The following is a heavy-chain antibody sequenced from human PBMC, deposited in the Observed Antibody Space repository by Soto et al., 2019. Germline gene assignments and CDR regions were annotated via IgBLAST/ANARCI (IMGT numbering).Heavy chain of an antibody. Sequence: VQLVESGGGVVQPGRSLRLSCAASGFTFSDYAMHWVRQAPGKGLEWVAVVSHDGRNTHYADSVKGRFTISRDSSKNMVSLEMTRLRAEDTAVYYWARGGRQWLVASDFNYWGQGALVTVSS. V-gene: IGHV3-30*03. CDR1: GFTFSDYA. CDR3: ARGGRQWLVASDFNY. D-gene: IGHD6-19*01. J-gene: IGHJ4*02. CDR2: VSHDGRNT.